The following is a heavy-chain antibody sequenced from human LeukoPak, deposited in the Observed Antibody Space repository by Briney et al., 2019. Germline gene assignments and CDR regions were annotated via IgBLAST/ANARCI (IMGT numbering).Heavy chain of an antibody. CDR3: ATQDIVVVVAAPDDY. Sequence: GGSLRLSCAASGFTFSSYSMNWVRQAPGKGLEWVSAISGSGGSTYYADSVKGRFTISRDNSKNTLYLQMNSLRAEDTAVYYCATQDIVVVVAAPDDYWGQGTLVTVSS. J-gene: IGHJ4*02. D-gene: IGHD2-15*01. CDR2: ISGSGGST. V-gene: IGHV3-23*01. CDR1: GFTFSSYS.